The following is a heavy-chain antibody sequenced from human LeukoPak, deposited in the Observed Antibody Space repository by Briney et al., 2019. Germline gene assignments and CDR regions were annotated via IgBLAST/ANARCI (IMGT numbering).Heavy chain of an antibody. V-gene: IGHV3-11*01. Sequence: PGWSLRLSCAASGFTFSDYYMSWIRQAPGNGLEWVSYISSSGSTIYYADSVKGRFTISRDNAKNSLYLQMNSLRAEDTAFYFSGRRRHTSFGVVRSYYFDYWGQGTLVTVSS. CDR1: GFTFSDYY. J-gene: IGHJ4*02. CDR2: ISSSGSTI. CDR3: GRRRHTSFGVVRSYYFDY. D-gene: IGHD3-3*01.